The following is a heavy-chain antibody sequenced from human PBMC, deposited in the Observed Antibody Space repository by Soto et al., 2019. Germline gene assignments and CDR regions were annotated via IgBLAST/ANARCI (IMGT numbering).Heavy chain of an antibody. Sequence: ASGPTLVNPTETLTLTCTVSGFSLSKAGMGVSWIRQPPGKALEWLAHIFWNDERSYNTSLKSRLTISRDTSKSQVVLTMTNVDPVDTGTYFCARALREELPIYYFDSWGQGTLVTVSS. CDR1: GFSLSKAGMG. CDR3: ARALREELPIYYFDS. V-gene: IGHV2-26*01. CDR2: IFWNDER. J-gene: IGHJ4*02. D-gene: IGHD1-7*01.